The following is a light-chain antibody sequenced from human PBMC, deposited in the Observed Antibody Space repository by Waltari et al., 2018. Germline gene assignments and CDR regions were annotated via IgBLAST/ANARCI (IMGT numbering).Light chain of an antibody. Sequence: DIQMTQSPSSLSASVGDNVTITCQASQDINNYLNWYQQQPGEAPTLLIYDASILESGVPSRFSGRGAGTDVTLTIISRQPQENATYYCQQYDNVTSVTFGQGTRLEI. CDR3: QQYDNVTSVT. CDR1: QDINNY. CDR2: DAS. J-gene: IGKJ5*01. V-gene: IGKV1-33*01.